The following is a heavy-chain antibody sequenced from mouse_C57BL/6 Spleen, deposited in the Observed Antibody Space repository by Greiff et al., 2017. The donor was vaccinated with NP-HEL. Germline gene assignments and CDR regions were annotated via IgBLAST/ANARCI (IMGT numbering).Heavy chain of an antibody. Sequence: VQLQQSGAELVRPGSSVKLSCKASGYTFTSYWMHWVKQRPIQGLEWIGNIDPSDSETHCNQKFKDKATLTVDKSSSTAYMQLSSLTSEDSAVYYWARRATYGPYAMDYWGQGTSVTVSS. CDR3: ARRATYGPYAMDY. CDR1: GYTFTSYW. V-gene: IGHV1-52*01. D-gene: IGHD1-1*01. CDR2: IDPSDSET. J-gene: IGHJ4*01.